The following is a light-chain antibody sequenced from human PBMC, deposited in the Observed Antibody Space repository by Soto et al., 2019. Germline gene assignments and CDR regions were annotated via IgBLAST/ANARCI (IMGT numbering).Light chain of an antibody. Sequence: DIQMTQSPSTLSASVRDRVTITCRASQTISSWLAWFQQRPGRAPKFLIYKASSLKNGVPLRFSGSGSGTQFTLTISSLQPEDFATYYCQQSYSVPITFGQGTRLEIK. CDR3: QQSYSVPIT. V-gene: IGKV1-5*03. CDR1: QTISSW. J-gene: IGKJ5*01. CDR2: KAS.